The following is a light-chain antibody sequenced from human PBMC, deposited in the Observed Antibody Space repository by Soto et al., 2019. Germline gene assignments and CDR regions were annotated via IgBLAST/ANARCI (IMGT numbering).Light chain of an antibody. Sequence: EIVMTQSPATLSVSPGERATLSCRASQSVSSNLAWYQQKPGQAPRLLIYGASTRATGIPARFSGSGSGTEFTLTISSLHSEDFAVYYCQQYNNWPGTFGGGTKVEIK. J-gene: IGKJ4*01. CDR2: GAS. CDR3: QQYNNWPGT. V-gene: IGKV3D-15*01. CDR1: QSVSSN.